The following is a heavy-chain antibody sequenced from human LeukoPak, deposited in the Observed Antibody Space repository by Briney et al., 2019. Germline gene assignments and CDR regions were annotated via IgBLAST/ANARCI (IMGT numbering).Heavy chain of an antibody. J-gene: IGHJ4*02. D-gene: IGHD2-21*01. Sequence: GGSLRLSCAASGFTFSTYSMNWARQAPGKGLEWVSTITSSSGYMYYADSVKGRFTISRDNAKNSLYLQMNSLRAEDTAVYYCARGQHCGGDCFYFDYWGQGTLVTVSS. CDR3: ARGQHCGGDCFYFDY. CDR1: GFTFSTYS. V-gene: IGHV3-21*01. CDR2: ITSSSGYM.